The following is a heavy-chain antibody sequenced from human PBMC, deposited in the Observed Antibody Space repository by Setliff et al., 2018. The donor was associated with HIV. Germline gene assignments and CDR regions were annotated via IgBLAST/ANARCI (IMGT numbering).Heavy chain of an antibody. Sequence: PSETLSLTCTVSDGSISSYYWSWIRQPPGKGLEWMGYIYTSGSTKYNPSLTSRVTISVDTSKNQFYLKLSSVTAADTAVYYCARETGGDYDSTDVFDIPGQGTMVTVSS. CDR3: ARETGGDYDSTDVFDI. V-gene: IGHV4-4*08. CDR1: DGSISSYY. D-gene: IGHD3-22*01. CDR2: IYTSGST. J-gene: IGHJ3*02.